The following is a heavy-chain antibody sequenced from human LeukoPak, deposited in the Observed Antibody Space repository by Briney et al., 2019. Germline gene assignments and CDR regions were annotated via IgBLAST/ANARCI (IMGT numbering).Heavy chain of an antibody. V-gene: IGHV3-48*02. CDR1: GFTFSSFS. CDR3: ARDLKWTGD. D-gene: IGHD3/OR15-3a*01. J-gene: IGHJ4*02. CDR2: ISSSGSLI. Sequence: GGSLRLSCAASGFTFSSFSMNWVRQAPGKGLEWVSYISSSGSLIYYADSLKGRFTISRDNAKDSLYLQMNSLRDGDTAVYYCARDLKWTGDWGQGTLVTVSS.